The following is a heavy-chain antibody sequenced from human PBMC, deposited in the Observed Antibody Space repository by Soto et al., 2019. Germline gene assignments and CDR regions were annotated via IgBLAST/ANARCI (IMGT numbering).Heavy chain of an antibody. CDR2: INLQSGDT. D-gene: IGHD6-19*01. V-gene: IGHV1-2*04. Sequence: QVQLVQSGAEVKKPGASVKVSCKASGYPFNIYYLHWVRQAPGQGLEWMGWINLQSGDTKYAPKFQDWVTLTRDPSLSTAYLELSRLTPDDAAVYICARDVPGSQGRYFDFWGQGTLVSVSS. CDR3: ARDVPGSQGRYFDF. CDR1: GYPFNIYY. J-gene: IGHJ4*02.